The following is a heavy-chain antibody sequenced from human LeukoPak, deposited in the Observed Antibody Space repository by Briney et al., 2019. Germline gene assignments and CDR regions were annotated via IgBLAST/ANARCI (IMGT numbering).Heavy chain of an antibody. CDR3: AKGPNHSRGSYYGHFDY. Sequence: GGSLRLSCAASGFTFSNYGMPWVRQAPGKGLEWVAVISNDGNIKLYADSVKGRFTISRDNSKNTVSLQMNSLRAEDTAVYYCAKGPNHSRGSYYGHFDYWGQGTLVTVSS. V-gene: IGHV3-30*18. CDR1: GFTFSNYG. D-gene: IGHD3-22*01. CDR2: ISNDGNIK. J-gene: IGHJ4*02.